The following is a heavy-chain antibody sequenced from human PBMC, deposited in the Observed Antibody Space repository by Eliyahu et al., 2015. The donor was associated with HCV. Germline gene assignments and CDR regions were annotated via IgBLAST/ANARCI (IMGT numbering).Heavy chain of an antibody. V-gene: IGHV3-21*01. D-gene: IGHD2-2*01. J-gene: IGHJ5*02. Sequence: EVQLVESGGGLVKPGGSLXLSXVQPLDSPXVVYSMNWVRQAPGKGLEWVSXXSGSGRNIYYADSVKGRFTISRDNAKNSLYLQMNSLRAEDTAVYYCARRPDCSSISCNAVPDWFDPWGQGTLVTVSS. CDR3: ARRPDCSSISCNAVPDWFDP. CDR1: DSPXVVYS. CDR2: XSGSGRNI.